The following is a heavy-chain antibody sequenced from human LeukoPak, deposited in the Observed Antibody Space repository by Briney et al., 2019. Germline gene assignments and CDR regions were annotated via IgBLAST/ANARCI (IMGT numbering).Heavy chain of an antibody. CDR3: ARLRFSEWLYFDY. J-gene: IGHJ4*02. CDR2: IYYSGST. CDR1: GGSISSYY. V-gene: IGHV4-59*08. Sequence: SETLSLTCTASGGSISSYYWSWIRQPPGKGLEWIGYIYYSGSTNYNPSLKSRVTISVDTSKNQFSLKLSSVTAADTAVYYCARLRFSEWLYFDYWGQGTLVTVSS. D-gene: IGHD3-3*01.